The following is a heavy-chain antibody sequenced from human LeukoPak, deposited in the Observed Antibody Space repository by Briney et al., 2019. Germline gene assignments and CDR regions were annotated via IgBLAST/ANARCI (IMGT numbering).Heavy chain of an antibody. V-gene: IGHV4-34*01. CDR2: INHSGST. CDR3: ARARIAAAGNHGYFDY. Sequence: SETLSLTCAVYGGSFSGYYWSWIRQPPGKGLEWIGEINHSGSTNYNPSLKSRVTISVDTSKNQFSLKLSSVTAADTAVYYCARARIAAAGNHGYFDYWGQGTLVTVSS. J-gene: IGHJ4*02. D-gene: IGHD6-13*01. CDR1: GGSFSGYY.